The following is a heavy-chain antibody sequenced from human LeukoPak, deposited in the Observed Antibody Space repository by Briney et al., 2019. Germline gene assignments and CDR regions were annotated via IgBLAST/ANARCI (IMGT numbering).Heavy chain of an antibody. CDR2: INPNSGGT. D-gene: IGHD3-22*01. Sequence: ASVKVSCKASGYTFTGYYMHWVRQAPGQGLEWMGWINPNSGGTNYTQKFQGRVTMTTDTSISTAYMELSRLRSDDTAVYYCARGMFRYYDSSGYYYGYRGQGTLVTVSS. CDR3: ARGMFRYYDSSGYYYGY. CDR1: GYTFTGYY. V-gene: IGHV1-2*02. J-gene: IGHJ4*02.